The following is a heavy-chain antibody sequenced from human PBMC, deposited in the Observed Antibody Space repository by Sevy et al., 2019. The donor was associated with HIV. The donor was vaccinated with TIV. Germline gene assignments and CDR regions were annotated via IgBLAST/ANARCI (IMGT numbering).Heavy chain of an antibody. CDR2: IWYDGSNK. CDR1: GFTFSSYG. Sequence: GGSLRLSCAASGFTFSSYGMHWVRQAPGKGVEWVAVIWYDGSNKYYADSVKGRFTISRDNSKNTLYLKMNSLRAEDTAVYYCAMNYYDSSGSSFFFDYWGQGTLVTVSS. J-gene: IGHJ4*02. CDR3: AMNYYDSSGSSFFFDY. V-gene: IGHV3-33*01. D-gene: IGHD3-22*01.